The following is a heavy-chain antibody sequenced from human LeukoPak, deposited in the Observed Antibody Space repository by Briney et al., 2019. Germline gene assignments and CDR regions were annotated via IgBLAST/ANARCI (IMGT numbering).Heavy chain of an antibody. Sequence: PSETLSLTCAVYGGSFSGYYWSWIRQPPGKGLEWIGEINHSGSTNYNPSLKSRVTMSVDTSKNQFSLKLSSVTAADTAVYYCARVGDYKNFDYWGQGTLVTVSS. CDR3: ARVGDYKNFDY. CDR1: GGSFSGYY. V-gene: IGHV4-34*01. J-gene: IGHJ4*02. D-gene: IGHD4-17*01. CDR2: INHSGST.